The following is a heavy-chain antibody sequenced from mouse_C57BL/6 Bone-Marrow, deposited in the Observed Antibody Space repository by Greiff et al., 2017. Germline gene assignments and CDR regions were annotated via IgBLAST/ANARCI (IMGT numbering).Heavy chain of an antibody. V-gene: IGHV1-39*01. Sequence: EVQGVESGPELVKPGASVKISCKASGYSFTDYNMNWVKQSHGKSLEWIGVINPNYGTTSYNQKFKGKATLTVDPSSSTAYMQLNSLTSEDSAVYYGATVITSAWCAYWGQGTLVTVSA. CDR1: GYSFTDYN. D-gene: IGHD2-4*01. CDR2: INPNYGTT. J-gene: IGHJ3*01. CDR3: ATVITSAWCAY.